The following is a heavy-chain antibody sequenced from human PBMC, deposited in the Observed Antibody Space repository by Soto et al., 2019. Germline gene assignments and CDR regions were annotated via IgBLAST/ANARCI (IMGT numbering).Heavy chain of an antibody. Sequence: DSVKVSCKVSGYTLTELSMHWVQQAPGKGLEWMGGFDPEDGETIYAQKFQGRVTMTEDTSTDTAYMELSSLRSEDTAVYYCATQLGVVMRWCGPWGQGILVTVS. CDR2: FDPEDGET. CDR3: ATQLGVVMRWCGP. V-gene: IGHV1-24*01. J-gene: IGHJ5*02. D-gene: IGHD3-3*01. CDR1: GYTLTELS.